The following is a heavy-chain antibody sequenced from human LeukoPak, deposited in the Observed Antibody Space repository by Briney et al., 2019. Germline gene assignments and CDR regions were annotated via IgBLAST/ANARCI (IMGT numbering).Heavy chain of an antibody. V-gene: IGHV3-30*02. D-gene: IGHD5-18*01. Sequence: GGSLRLSCAASGFTFSTYGMHWVRQAPGKGLEWLAFIRNDGSNKYYADSVKGRFTNSRDNSKNTVYLQMDSLRTEDTAVYYCARTDSFGMDVWGQGTTDTVSS. CDR1: GFTFSTYG. J-gene: IGHJ6*02. CDR3: ARTDSFGMDV. CDR2: IRNDGSNK.